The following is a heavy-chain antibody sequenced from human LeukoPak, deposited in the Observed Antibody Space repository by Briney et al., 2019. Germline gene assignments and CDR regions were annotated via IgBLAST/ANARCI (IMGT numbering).Heavy chain of an antibody. J-gene: IGHJ4*02. D-gene: IGHD6-19*01. Sequence: GGSLRLSCAASEFTFSSYGMHWVRQAPGKGLEWVALIWYDGSNKYYADSVKGRFIISRDNSKNTLYLQMNSLRVEDTAVYYCARENQWPVRDGFDYWGQGTLVTVSS. CDR2: IWYDGSNK. CDR3: ARENQWPVRDGFDY. V-gene: IGHV3-33*01. CDR1: EFTFSSYG.